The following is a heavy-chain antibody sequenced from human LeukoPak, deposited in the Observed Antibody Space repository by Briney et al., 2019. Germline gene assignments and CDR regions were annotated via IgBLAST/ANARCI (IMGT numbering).Heavy chain of an antibody. CDR1: EYTFTTYA. J-gene: IGHJ5*02. V-gene: IGHV1-3*01. CDR3: ARFTMTRGWFDP. Sequence: ASVKVSCKASEYTFTTYAMHWVRQAPGQRLEWMGWINAGNGNTKYSQKFQGRVIITRDTSASKAYMELRSLGSEDTAIYYCARFTMTRGWFDPWGQGTLVIVSS. D-gene: IGHD3-22*01. CDR2: INAGNGNT.